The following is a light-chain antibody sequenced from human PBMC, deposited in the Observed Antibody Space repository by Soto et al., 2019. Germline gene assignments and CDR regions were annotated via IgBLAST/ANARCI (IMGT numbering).Light chain of an antibody. J-gene: IGKJ1*01. V-gene: IGKV3-20*01. CDR2: ATS. CDR3: QQYGSSMWT. Sequence: EIVLTQSPGTLSLSPGERASLSCRASQSVSSTYLAWYQQKPGQAPRLLIYATSTRATGIPDTFSGSGSGTDFTLTISRLEPEDFAVYYCQQYGSSMWTFGQGTKVEIK. CDR1: QSVSSTY.